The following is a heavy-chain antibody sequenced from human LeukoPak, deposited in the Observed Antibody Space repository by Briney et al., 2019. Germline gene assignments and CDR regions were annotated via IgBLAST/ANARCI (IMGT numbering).Heavy chain of an antibody. J-gene: IGHJ4*02. V-gene: IGHV3-20*04. D-gene: IGHD5-18*01. CDR1: GFTFDDYG. CDR2: INWNGAGT. Sequence: PGGSLRLSCAASGFTFDDYGTSWVRQAPGKGPEWVSGINWNGAGTGYADSVKGRLTISRDNAKNFLYLQMNSLRAEDTALYYSARDCSYGAFDYWGQGALVTVSS. CDR3: ARDCSYGAFDY.